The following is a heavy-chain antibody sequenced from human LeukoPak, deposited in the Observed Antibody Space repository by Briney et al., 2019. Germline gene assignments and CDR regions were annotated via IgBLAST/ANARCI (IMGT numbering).Heavy chain of an antibody. Sequence: SETLSLTCSVSGASISSYYRSWIRQTPGKGLEWIGYIYYSGSTNYKPSLKSPVTISVDTSKNQFSLKLSSVTAADTAVYYCARVHDPPWFDPWGQGTLVTVSS. CDR1: GASISSYY. J-gene: IGHJ5*02. CDR2: IYYSGST. V-gene: IGHV4-59*01. CDR3: ARVHDPPWFDP.